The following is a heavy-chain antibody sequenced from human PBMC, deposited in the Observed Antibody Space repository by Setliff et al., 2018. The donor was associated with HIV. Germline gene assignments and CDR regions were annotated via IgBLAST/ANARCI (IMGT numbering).Heavy chain of an antibody. D-gene: IGHD5-18*01. J-gene: IGHJ4*02. V-gene: IGHV4-61*02. Sequence: SETLSLTCTVSGGSISSDSNHWGWFRQPAGRGLEWIGRFYFESSNYNPSYNPSLMSRVSISVDTSKNQFSLKLSSVPAADTAVYYCARDRVPFRYTGWGQGTLVTVSS. CDR1: GGSISSDSNH. CDR3: ARDRVPFRYTG. CDR2: FYFESSNYNP.